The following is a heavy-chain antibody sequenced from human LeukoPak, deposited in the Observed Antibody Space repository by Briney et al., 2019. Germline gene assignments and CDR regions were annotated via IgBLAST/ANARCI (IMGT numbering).Heavy chain of an antibody. V-gene: IGHV3-23*01. CDR2: ISGGGGST. CDR1: GFTFSSYA. J-gene: IGHJ4*02. Sequence: GGSLRLSCAASGFTFSSYAMSWVRQAPGKGLEWVSAISGGGGSTYYADSVKGRLTISRDNSKNTLYLQMNSLRAEDTAVYYCAKAHYGSGSYYLGYFDYWGQGTLVTVSS. CDR3: AKAHYGSGSYYLGYFDY. D-gene: IGHD3-10*01.